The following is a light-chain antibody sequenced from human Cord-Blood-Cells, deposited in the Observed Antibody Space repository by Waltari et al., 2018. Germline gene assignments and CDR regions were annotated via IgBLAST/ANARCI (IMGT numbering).Light chain of an antibody. J-gene: IGLJ3*02. V-gene: IGLV1-44*01. CDR3: AAWDDSLNGWV. Sequence: QSVLTQPPSASGTPGPRVTIPCSGSSSNIGSNTVTWYQQLPGTAPKLLIYSNNQRPSGVPDRFSGSKSGTSASLAISGLQSEDEADYYCAAWDDSLNGWVFGGGTKLTVL. CDR1: SSNIGSNT. CDR2: SNN.